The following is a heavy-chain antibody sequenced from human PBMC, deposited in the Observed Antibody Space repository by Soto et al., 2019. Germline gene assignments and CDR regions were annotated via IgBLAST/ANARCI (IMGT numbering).Heavy chain of an antibody. D-gene: IGHD6-13*01. Sequence: SETMSLTCTVSAAFIASYYWSWIRQPPGKGLEWIGYNYDSGSTNYNPCLKSRVTIPVDTSKNQLSLKLSSVTAADTAWYDCARVASAGLDYWGQGTLVTVSS. J-gene: IGHJ4*02. CDR2: NYDSGST. V-gene: IGHV4-59*01. CDR1: AAFIASYY. CDR3: ARVASAGLDY.